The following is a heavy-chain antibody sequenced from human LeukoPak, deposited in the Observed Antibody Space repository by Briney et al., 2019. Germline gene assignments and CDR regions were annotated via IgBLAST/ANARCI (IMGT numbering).Heavy chain of an antibody. CDR2: IIPIFGTA. CDR3: ARAMVRGAPAYMDV. Sequence: SVKVSCKASGGTFSSYAISWVRQAPGQGHEWMGGIIPIFGTANYAQKFQGRVTITTDESTSTAYMELSSLRSEDTAVYYCARAMVRGAPAYMDVWGKGTTVTVSS. D-gene: IGHD3-10*01. CDR1: GGTFSSYA. J-gene: IGHJ6*03. V-gene: IGHV1-69*05.